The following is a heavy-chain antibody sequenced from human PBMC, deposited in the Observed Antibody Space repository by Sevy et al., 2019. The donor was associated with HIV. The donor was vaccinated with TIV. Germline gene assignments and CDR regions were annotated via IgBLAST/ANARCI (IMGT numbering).Heavy chain of an antibody. CDR2: ISYDGSIK. V-gene: IGHV3-30*04. CDR1: GFTFSSYA. D-gene: IGHD5-12*01. Sequence: GGSLRLSCAASGFTFSSYAMHWVRQAPGKGLEWLAVISYDGSIKLHADSVRGRFTISRDNSKNTVYLQMNSLRADVTAAYYCAREHPGYNPFDNWGQGTLVTVSS. J-gene: IGHJ4*02. CDR3: AREHPGYNPFDN.